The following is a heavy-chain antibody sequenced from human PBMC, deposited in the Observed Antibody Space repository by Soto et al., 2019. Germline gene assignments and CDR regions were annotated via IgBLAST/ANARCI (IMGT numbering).Heavy chain of an antibody. CDR1: GYTFTSNG. J-gene: IGHJ4*02. CDR3: ARGRPIAAAGLFDY. D-gene: IGHD6-13*01. CDR2: ISAYNGNT. Sequence: GASAKVSCKASGYTFTSNGISWARQAPGQGLERMGWISAYNGNTNYAQKLQGRVTMTTDTSTSTAYMELRSLRSDDTAVYYCARGRPIAAAGLFDYWGQGTLVTV. V-gene: IGHV1-18*01.